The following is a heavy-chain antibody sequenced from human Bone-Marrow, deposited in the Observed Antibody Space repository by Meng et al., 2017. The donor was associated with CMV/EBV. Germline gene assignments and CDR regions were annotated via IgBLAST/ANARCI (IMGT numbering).Heavy chain of an antibody. J-gene: IGHJ6*02. V-gene: IGHV4-59*01. CDR2: IYYSGST. CDR1: GFTFGDYA. D-gene: IGHD3-3*01. CDR3: ARDFGDFGMDV. Sequence: GSLRLSCTASGFTFGDYAMSWVRQPPGKGLEWIGYIYYSGSTNYNPSLKSRVTISVDTSKNQFSLKLSSVTAADTAVYYCARDFGDFGMDVWGQGNTVNVAS.